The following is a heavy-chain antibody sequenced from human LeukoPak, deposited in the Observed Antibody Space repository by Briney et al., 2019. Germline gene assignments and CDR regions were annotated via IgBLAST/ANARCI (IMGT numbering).Heavy chain of an antibody. CDR3: ARDPKDFDWWLYFDY. CDR1: GFTFSDYY. Sequence: GGSLRLSCAASGFTFSDYYMSWVRQAPGKGLEWVANIKQDGSEKYYVDSVKGRFTISRDNAKNSLYLQMNSLRAEDTAVYYCARDPKDFDWWLYFDYWGQGTLVTVSS. D-gene: IGHD3-9*01. V-gene: IGHV3-7*01. CDR2: IKQDGSEK. J-gene: IGHJ4*02.